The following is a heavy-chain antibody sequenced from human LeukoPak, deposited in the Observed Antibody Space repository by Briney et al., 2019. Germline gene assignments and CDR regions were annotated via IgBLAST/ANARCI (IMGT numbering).Heavy chain of an antibody. J-gene: IGHJ4*02. CDR1: GVIFSSYG. Sequence: GGSPRLSCAASGVIFSSYGMHWVRQAPGKGLEWVAFIRNDGSNKYYADSVKGRFTISRDNSKNTLYLQMNSLRTEDTAVYYCAKLLSNSGRFLYWGQGTLVTVSS. V-gene: IGHV3-30*02. CDR3: AKLLSNSGRFLY. D-gene: IGHD4-23*01. CDR2: IRNDGSNK.